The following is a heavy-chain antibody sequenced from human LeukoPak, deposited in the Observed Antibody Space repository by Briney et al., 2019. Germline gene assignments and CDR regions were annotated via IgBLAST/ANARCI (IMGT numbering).Heavy chain of an antibody. CDR3: ATGLDDFWSGYPPPGFDP. CDR1: GYTLTELS. Sequence: GASVKVSCKVSGYTLTELSMHWVRQAPGKGLEWMGGFDPGDGETIYAQKFQGRVTMTEDTSTDAAYMELSSLRSEDTAVYYCATGLDDFWSGYPPPGFDPWGQRTLVTVSS. D-gene: IGHD3-3*01. J-gene: IGHJ5*02. CDR2: FDPGDGET. V-gene: IGHV1-24*01.